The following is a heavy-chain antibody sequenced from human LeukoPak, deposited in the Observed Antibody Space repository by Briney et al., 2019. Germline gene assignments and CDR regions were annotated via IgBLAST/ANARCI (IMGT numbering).Heavy chain of an antibody. CDR2: IYYSGST. J-gene: IGHJ4*02. V-gene: IGHV4-59*01. CDR1: GGSISSYY. Sequence: PSETLSLTCTVSGGSISSYYWSWIRQPPGKGLEWIGYIYYSGSTNYNPSLKSRVTISVDTSKNQFSLKLSSVTAADTAVYYCARVRIAAHRDWGQGTLVTVSS. D-gene: IGHD6-6*01. CDR3: ARVRIAAHRD.